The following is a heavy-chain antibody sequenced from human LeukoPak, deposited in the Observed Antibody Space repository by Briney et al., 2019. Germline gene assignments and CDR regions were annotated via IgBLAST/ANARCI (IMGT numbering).Heavy chain of an antibody. CDR1: GGSISSGGYY. D-gene: IGHD3-16*02. CDR3: ARVGEASFNWFDP. Sequence: SETLSLTCTVSGGSISSGGYYWSWIRLHPGKGLEWIGYIYYSGSTYYNPSLKSRVTISVDTSKNQFSLKLSSVTAADTAVYYCARVGEASFNWFDPWGQGTLVTVSS. CDR2: IYYSGST. J-gene: IGHJ5*02. V-gene: IGHV4-31*03.